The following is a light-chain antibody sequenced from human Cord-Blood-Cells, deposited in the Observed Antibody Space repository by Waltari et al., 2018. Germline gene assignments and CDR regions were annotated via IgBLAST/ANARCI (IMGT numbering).Light chain of an antibody. Sequence: DIQMIPSPSSLSASVGDRVTITCRASQSISSYLNWYQQKPGKAPKLLIYAASSLQSGVTARFSGSGSGTDFTLTISSPQPEDLATYYCQQSYSTSFTFGQVTRLEIK. CDR3: QQSYSTSFT. CDR2: AAS. V-gene: IGKV1-39*01. CDR1: QSISSY. J-gene: IGKJ5*01.